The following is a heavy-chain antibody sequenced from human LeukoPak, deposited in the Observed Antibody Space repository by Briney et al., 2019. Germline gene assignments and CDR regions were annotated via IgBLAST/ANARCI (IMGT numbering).Heavy chain of an antibody. CDR1: GFTFSSYG. J-gene: IGHJ4*02. CDR3: ARAHRSGSMDY. D-gene: IGHD3-10*01. V-gene: IGHV3-33*01. CDR2: IWYDGSNK. Sequence: GGSLRLSCAASGFTFSSYGMHWVRQAPGKGLEWVAVIWYDGSNKYYADSVKGRFTISRDNSKNTLYLQMNSLRAEDTAVYYCARAHRSGSMDYWGQGTLVTVSS.